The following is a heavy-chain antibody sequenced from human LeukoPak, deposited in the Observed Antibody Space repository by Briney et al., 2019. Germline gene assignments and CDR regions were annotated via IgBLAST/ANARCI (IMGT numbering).Heavy chain of an antibody. V-gene: IGHV4-59*12. CDR1: GGSISSYY. J-gene: IGHJ4*02. Sequence: ASETLSLTCTVSGGSISSYYWSWIRQPPGKGLEWIGYIYYSGSTNYNPSLKSRVTISVDTSKNQFSLKLSSVTAADTAVYYCARVGRRWLQAQGYYFDYWGQGTLVTVSS. CDR2: IYYSGST. D-gene: IGHD5-12*01. CDR3: ARVGRRWLQAQGYYFDY.